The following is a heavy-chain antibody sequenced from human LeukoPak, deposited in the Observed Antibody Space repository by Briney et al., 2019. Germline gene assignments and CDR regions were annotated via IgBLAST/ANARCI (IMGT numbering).Heavy chain of an antibody. CDR3: ARVRGYSYAASIDY. D-gene: IGHD5-18*01. J-gene: IGHJ4*02. CDR1: GGSISSYY. CDR2: IYYSGST. V-gene: IGHV4-59*01. Sequence: PSETLPLTCTVSGGSISSYYWSWIRQPPGKGLEWIGYIYYSGSTNYNPSLKSRVTMSVDTSKNQFSLKLSSVTAADTAVYYCARVRGYSYAASIDYWGQGTLVTVSS.